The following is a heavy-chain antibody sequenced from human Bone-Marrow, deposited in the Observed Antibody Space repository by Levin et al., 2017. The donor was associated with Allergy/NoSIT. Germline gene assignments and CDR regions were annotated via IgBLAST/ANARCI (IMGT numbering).Heavy chain of an antibody. J-gene: IGHJ5*02. CDR2: ITSSSSYI. Sequence: LSLTCAASGFPFRTYTMNWVRQAPGKGLDWVSSITSSSSYIYYADSVKGRFTISRDNAKNSLYLQMNSLRVEDTAVYYCARGLEYSGLPWGQGTLVTVSS. CDR3: ARGLEYSGLP. D-gene: IGHD5-12*01. CDR1: GFPFRTYT. V-gene: IGHV3-21*01.